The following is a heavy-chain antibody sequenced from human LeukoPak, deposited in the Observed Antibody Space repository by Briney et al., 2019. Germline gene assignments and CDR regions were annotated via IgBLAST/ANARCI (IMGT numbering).Heavy chain of an antibody. Sequence: GGSLRLSCAASGFTFSSYGMHWVRQAPGKGLEWVAVIWYDGSNKYYADSVKGRFTISRDNSKNTLYLQMNSLRAEDTAVYYCARDHCRSTSCYRGEYYYYYYMDVWGKGTTATVSS. CDR2: IWYDGSNK. CDR3: ARDHCRSTSCYRGEYYYYYYMDV. D-gene: IGHD2-2*01. CDR1: GFTFSSYG. V-gene: IGHV3-33*01. J-gene: IGHJ6*03.